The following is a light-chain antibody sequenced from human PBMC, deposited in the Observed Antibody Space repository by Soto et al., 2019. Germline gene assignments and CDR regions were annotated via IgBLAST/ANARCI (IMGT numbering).Light chain of an antibody. Sequence: QSMLTQPPSASGTPGQRVTISCSGSSSNIGSNTVNWYQHLPGTAPKLLIFSNNQRPSGLPDRFSGSKSGTSASLAISGLQSEDEADYYCAAWDDSLNGGVFGGGTKLTVL. CDR1: SSNIGSNT. CDR3: AAWDDSLNGGV. CDR2: SNN. V-gene: IGLV1-44*01. J-gene: IGLJ3*02.